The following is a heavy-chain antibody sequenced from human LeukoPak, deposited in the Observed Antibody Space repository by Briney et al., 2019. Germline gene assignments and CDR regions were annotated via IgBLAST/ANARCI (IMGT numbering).Heavy chain of an antibody. CDR3: ARGEYYYYYYMDV. CDR1: GFTFSSYS. CDR2: FYSGGYT. Sequence: GGSLRLSCAASGFTFSSYSMNWVRQAPEKGLEWVSIFYSGGYTYYADSVKGRFTISRDNSKNTLYLQMNSLRAGDTAVYYCARGEYYYYYYMDVWGRGTTVTVSS. V-gene: IGHV3-66*02. J-gene: IGHJ6*03. D-gene: IGHD3-10*01.